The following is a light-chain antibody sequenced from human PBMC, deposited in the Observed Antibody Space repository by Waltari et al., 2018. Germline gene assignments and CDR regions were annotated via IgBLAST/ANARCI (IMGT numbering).Light chain of an antibody. CDR1: SSDVGGYNY. V-gene: IGLV2-14*03. J-gene: IGLJ3*02. CDR2: DVN. CDR3: CSFTSSSTWV. Sequence: QSALTQPASVSGSPGQSITISCPGASSDVGGYNYVSWYQQHPGKAPKLIIYDVNNRPSGLSNRFSGSKSGNRASLTISGLQAEDEADYYCCSFTSSSTWVFGGGTKLTVL.